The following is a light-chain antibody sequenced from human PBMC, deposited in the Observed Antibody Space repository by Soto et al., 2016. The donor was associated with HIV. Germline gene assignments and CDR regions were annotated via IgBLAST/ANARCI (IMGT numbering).Light chain of an antibody. V-gene: IGKV1-39*01. Sequence: DIQMTQSPSTLSASVGDRVTITCRASQSIISHLNWYQQKPGKAPKVLVYAASSLQSGVPSRFSGSGSGTDFTLTISSLQPEDFAGYYCQQSFTTPYTFGQGTNLGIK. CDR1: QSIISH. CDR2: AAS. CDR3: QQSFTTPYT. J-gene: IGKJ2*01.